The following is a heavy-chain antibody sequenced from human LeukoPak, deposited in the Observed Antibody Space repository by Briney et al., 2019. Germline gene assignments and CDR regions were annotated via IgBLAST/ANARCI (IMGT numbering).Heavy chain of an antibody. D-gene: IGHD3-9*01. CDR2: VTISSNFI. J-gene: IGHJ6*02. CDR1: GFSLSSYS. V-gene: IGHV3-21*01. CDR3: ARDGHGDGFLTGYSYFGIDV. Sequence: GGSLRLSCAVSGFSLSSYSMNWVRQAPGKGLEWVSSVTISSNFIYYADSVKGRFTISRDNAKSSLFLQMNSLRAEDTAVYFCARDGHGDGFLTGYSYFGIDVWGQGTTVTVSS.